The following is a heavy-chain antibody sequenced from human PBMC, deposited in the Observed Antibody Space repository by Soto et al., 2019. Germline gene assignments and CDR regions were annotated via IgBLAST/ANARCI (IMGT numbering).Heavy chain of an antibody. J-gene: IGHJ4*02. V-gene: IGHV3-33*01. D-gene: IGHD5-12*01. CDR3: ARDDIVATISFVDY. Sequence: QVQLVESGGGVVQPGRSLRLSCAASGFTFSSYGMHWVRQAPGKGLERVAVIWYDGSNKYYADSVKGRFTISRDNSKNTLYLQMSSLRAEDTAVYYCARDDIVATISFVDYWGQGTLVTVSS. CDR2: IWYDGSNK. CDR1: GFTFSSYG.